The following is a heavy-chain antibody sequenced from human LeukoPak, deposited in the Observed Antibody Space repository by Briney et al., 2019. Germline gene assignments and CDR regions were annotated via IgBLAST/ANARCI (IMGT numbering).Heavy chain of an antibody. Sequence: ASVKVSCKASGGTFSSYAISWVRQAPGQGLEWMGWISAYNGNTNYAQKLQGRVTMTTDTSTSTAYMELRSLRSDDTAVYYCARVPQYGITIFGVVLNWFDPWGQGTLVTVSS. D-gene: IGHD3-3*01. CDR2: ISAYNGNT. J-gene: IGHJ5*02. V-gene: IGHV1-18*01. CDR3: ARVPQYGITIFGVVLNWFDP. CDR1: GGTFSSYA.